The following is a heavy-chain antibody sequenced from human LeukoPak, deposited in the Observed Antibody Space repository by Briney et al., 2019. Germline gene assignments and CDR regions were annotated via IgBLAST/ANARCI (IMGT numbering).Heavy chain of an antibody. CDR2: IRYDGSHK. CDR1: GFIFSNYG. J-gene: IGHJ5*02. Sequence: GGSLRLSCAASGFIFSNYGMHWVRQAPGKVLEWVSFIRYDGSHKHYADSVKGRFTISRENSKKTLYLQMNSLRPEGTAMYYCAKDLLKEGSYGSGIDWFDPWGQGAQVTVSS. D-gene: IGHD3-10*01. V-gene: IGHV3-30*02. CDR3: AKDLLKEGSYGSGIDWFDP.